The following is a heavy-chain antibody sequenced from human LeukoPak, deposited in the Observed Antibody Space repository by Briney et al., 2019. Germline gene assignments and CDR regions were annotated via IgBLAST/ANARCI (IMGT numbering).Heavy chain of an antibody. V-gene: IGHV3-48*03. J-gene: IGHJ6*03. CDR3: ARVGDYALHYYYYMDV. D-gene: IGHD4-17*01. CDR2: ISSSGSTI. CDR1: GFTFSSYE. Sequence: GGSLRLSCAASGFTFSSYEMNWVRQAPGKGLEWVSYISSSGSTIYYADSVKGRFTISRDNAKNSLYLQMNSLRAEDTAVYYCARVGDYALHYYYYMDVWGKGTTVTVSS.